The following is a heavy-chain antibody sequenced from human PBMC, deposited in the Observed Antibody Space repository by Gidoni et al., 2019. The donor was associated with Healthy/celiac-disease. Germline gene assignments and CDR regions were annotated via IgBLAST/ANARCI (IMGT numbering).Heavy chain of an antibody. J-gene: IGHJ3*02. CDR1: GGSISSGDYY. V-gene: IGHV4-30-4*01. Sequence: QVQLQESGPGLVKPSQTLSLTCTVSGGSISSGDYYWSWIRQPPGKGLEWIGYIYYSGSTYYNPSLKSRVTIAVDTSKNQFSLKLSSVTAADTAVYYCARFPYYDYVWGSYRYARAFDIWGQGTMVTVSS. CDR3: ARFPYYDYVWGSYRYARAFDI. CDR2: IYYSGST. D-gene: IGHD3-16*02.